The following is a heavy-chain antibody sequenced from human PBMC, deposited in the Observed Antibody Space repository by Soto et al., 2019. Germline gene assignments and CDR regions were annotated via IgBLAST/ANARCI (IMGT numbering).Heavy chain of an antibody. CDR2: IMPIFRTP. V-gene: IGHV1-69*05. CDR1: GGTFRNSA. Sequence: QVQLEQSGPEVKKPGSSVKVSCKASGGTFRNSAISWVRQAPGQGLEWMGGIMPIFRTPDYAQKFQGRVTXTXDEXASKAYMELTGLRSDDTAVYYCARDNDRPQLGGNYYYILDVWGHGTTVTVSS. J-gene: IGHJ6*02. CDR3: ARDNDRPQLGGNYYYILDV. D-gene: IGHD1-1*01.